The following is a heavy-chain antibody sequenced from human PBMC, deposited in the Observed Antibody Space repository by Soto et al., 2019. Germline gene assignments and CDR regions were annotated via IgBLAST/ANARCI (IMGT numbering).Heavy chain of an antibody. CDR3: AGRYCSGGSCPRGDAFDI. D-gene: IGHD2-15*01. CDR2: ISAYNGNT. V-gene: IGHV1-18*01. CDR1: GYTFTSYG. J-gene: IGHJ3*02. Sequence: GASVKVSCKASGYTFTSYGISWVRQAPGQGLEWMGWISAYNGNTNYAQKLQGRVTMTTDTSTSTAYMELRSLRSDDTAVYYCAGRYCSGGSCPRGDAFDIWGQGTMVTVSS.